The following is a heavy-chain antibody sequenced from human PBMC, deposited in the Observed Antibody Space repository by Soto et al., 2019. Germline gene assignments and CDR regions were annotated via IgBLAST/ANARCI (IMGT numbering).Heavy chain of an antibody. CDR3: ARIAAAGTNFDV. CDR2: IYHSGST. CDR1: GGSISSSNW. Sequence: QVQLQESGPGLVKPSGTLSLTCAVSGGSISSSNWWSWVRQPPGKGVEWIGGIYHSGSTNYNPSLKDRVTIFVGKSKTPFSLKLSSVTAADTAVSYCARIAAAGTNFDVWGQGTLVTVSS. V-gene: IGHV4-4*02. J-gene: IGHJ4*02. D-gene: IGHD6-13*01.